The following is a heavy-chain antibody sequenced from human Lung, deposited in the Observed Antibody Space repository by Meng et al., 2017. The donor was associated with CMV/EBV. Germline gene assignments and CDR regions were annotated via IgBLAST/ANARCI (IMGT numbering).Heavy chain of an antibody. J-gene: IGHJ4*01. CDR3: ARDRGIVY. CDR2: IKEDGSEK. CDR1: GFTFSTYW. Sequence: GGSXRLSCAASGFTFSTYWMSWVRQAPGKGLEWVANIKEDGSEKYYVDSVRGRFTISRDNAKNSLYLQMNSLRAEDTAVYYCARDRGIVYWGHGTLVTVSS. D-gene: IGHD3-10*01. V-gene: IGHV3-7*01.